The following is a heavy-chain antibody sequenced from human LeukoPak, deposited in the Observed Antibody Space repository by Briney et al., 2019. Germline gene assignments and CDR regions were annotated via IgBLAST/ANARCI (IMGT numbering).Heavy chain of an antibody. V-gene: IGHV3-30*04. CDR3: ASGYCSGGSCQSFNY. Sequence: GGSLRLSCAASGFTFSNYAMHWVRQAPGKGLEWVAVISYDGSNKYYADSVRGRFTISRDNSKNTLYLQMNSLRAEDTAVYYCASGYCSGGSCQSFNYWGQGTLVTVSS. CDR1: GFTFSNYA. D-gene: IGHD2-15*01. J-gene: IGHJ4*02. CDR2: ISYDGSNK.